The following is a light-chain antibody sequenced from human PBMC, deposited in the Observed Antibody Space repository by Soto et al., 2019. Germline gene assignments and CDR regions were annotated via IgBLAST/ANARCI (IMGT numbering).Light chain of an antibody. J-gene: IGKJ3*01. CDR2: KPS. CDR1: QSIGSW. Sequence: DIQMTQSPSALSASVGDRVTITCRASQSIGSWLAWYQQKPGQVPKLLVYKPSSLDTGVPSRFRGSGSGTEFSLTISSLQTDDSPTYYCQQYSVNSAFGPSTKVNI. CDR3: QQYSVNSA. V-gene: IGKV1-5*03.